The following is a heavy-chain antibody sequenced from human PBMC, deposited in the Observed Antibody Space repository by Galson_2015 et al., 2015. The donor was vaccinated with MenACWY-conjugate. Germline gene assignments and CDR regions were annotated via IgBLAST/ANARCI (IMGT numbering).Heavy chain of an antibody. CDR1: GFRFSSYT. J-gene: IGHJ3*02. D-gene: IGHD5-24*01. V-gene: IGHV3-30*10. Sequence: SLRLSCAASGFRFSSYTLYWVRQAPGKGLEWVAVVPYDGSSKYYTDSVQGRFTISRDNSKNTVSLQMDSLRPEDSAVYYCVRAEGWLRSAFDIWGQGTMVTVSS. CDR3: VRAEGWLRSAFDI. CDR2: VPYDGSSK.